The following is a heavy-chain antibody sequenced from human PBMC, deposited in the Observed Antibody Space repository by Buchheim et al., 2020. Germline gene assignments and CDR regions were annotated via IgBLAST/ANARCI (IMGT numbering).Heavy chain of an antibody. Sequence: QVQVQESGPGLVKPSGTLSLTCVVSGESISNSDWWSWVRLPPGKGLEWIGEAYHTGSTNYNPSLKSRVTISVDKFKNQFFLNLNSVTAADTALYFCARHMPEVTGFDCWGQGTL. CDR2: AYHTGST. D-gene: IGHD1-14*01. CDR1: GESISNSDW. CDR3: ARHMPEVTGFDC. V-gene: IGHV4-4*02. J-gene: IGHJ4*02.